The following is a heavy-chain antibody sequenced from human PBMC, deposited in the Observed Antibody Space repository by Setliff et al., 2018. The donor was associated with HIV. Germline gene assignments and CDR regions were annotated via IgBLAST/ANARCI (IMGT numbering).Heavy chain of an antibody. CDR2: IYYSGST. J-gene: IGHJ3*02. D-gene: IGHD5-18*01. Sequence: SETLSLTCTVSGGSISSHYWSWIRQPPGKGLEWIGSIYYSGSTNYHPSLKSRVTISVDTSKNQFSLKLSSVTAADTAVYYCARRGYSYGYADAFDIWGQGTMVIVSS. CDR3: ARRGYSYGYADAFDI. CDR1: GGSISSHY. V-gene: IGHV4-59*11.